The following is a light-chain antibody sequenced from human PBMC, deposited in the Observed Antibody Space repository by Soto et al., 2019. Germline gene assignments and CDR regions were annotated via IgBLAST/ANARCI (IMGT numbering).Light chain of an antibody. CDR1: QSLLYNSNNKNY. V-gene: IGKV4-1*01. J-gene: IGKJ4*01. CDR2: WAS. Sequence: DIVMTQSPDSLAVSLGERATINCKSSQSLLYNSNNKNYLAWYQQEPGQPPKLLIYWASTRESGVPDRFSGSGSGTDFTLTISNLQAEDVAVYYCPQYYSVPLTFGGGTKVEIK. CDR3: PQYYSVPLT.